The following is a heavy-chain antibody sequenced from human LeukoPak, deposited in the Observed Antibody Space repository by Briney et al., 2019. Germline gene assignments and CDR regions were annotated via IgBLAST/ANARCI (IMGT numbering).Heavy chain of an antibody. V-gene: IGHV1-69*13. J-gene: IGHJ4*02. D-gene: IGHD3-10*01. CDR3: ASGDYYGSGSYSDY. Sequence: SVKVSFKASGGTFSSYAISWVRQAPGQGLEWMGGIIPIFGTANYAQKFQGRVTITADESTSTAYMELSSLRSEDTAVYYCASGDYYGSGSYSDYWGQGTLVTVSS. CDR2: IIPIFGTA. CDR1: GGTFSSYA.